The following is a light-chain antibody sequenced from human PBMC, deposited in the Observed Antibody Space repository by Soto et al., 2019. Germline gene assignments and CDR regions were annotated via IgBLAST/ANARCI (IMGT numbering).Light chain of an antibody. CDR3: QHYNVWPPWT. CDR2: GAI. Sequence: EIVMTQSPATLSVSPEDRVTLSCRASQNVRRNIAWYHQKPGQAPSLLIFGAITRATGIPARFSGSGSGTEFTLTISSLQSEDYASYYCQHYNVWPPWTFGQGTKV. J-gene: IGKJ1*01. CDR1: QNVRRN. V-gene: IGKV3-15*01.